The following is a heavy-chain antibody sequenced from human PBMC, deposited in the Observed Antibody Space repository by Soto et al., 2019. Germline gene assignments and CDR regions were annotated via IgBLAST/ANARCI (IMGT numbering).Heavy chain of an antibody. CDR2: INHSGST. V-gene: IGHV4-34*01. J-gene: IGHJ5*02. D-gene: IGHD3-10*01. Sequence: SETLSLTCAVYGGSFSGYYWSWIRQPPGKGLEWIGEINHSGSTNYNPSLKSRVTISVDTSKNQFSLKLSSVTAADTAVYYCARGRLLWSTKNWFDPWGQGTLVTGSS. CDR1: GGSFSGYY. CDR3: ARGRLLWSTKNWFDP.